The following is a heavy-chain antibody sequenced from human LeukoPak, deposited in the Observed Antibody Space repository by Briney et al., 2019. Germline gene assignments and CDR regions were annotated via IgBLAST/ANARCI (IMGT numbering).Heavy chain of an antibody. CDR3: ARGRFSYYYDSSGYYGLDY. J-gene: IGHJ4*02. Sequence: PSETLSLTCAVSGVSISSGGYSWSWLRQPPGKGLEWIGYIYDSGSTYYNPSLKSRVTITVDRSKNQFSLKLSSVTAADTAVYYCARGRFSYYYDSSGYYGLDYWGQGTLVTVSS. CDR1: GVSISSGGYS. D-gene: IGHD3-22*01. CDR2: IYDSGST. V-gene: IGHV4-30-2*01.